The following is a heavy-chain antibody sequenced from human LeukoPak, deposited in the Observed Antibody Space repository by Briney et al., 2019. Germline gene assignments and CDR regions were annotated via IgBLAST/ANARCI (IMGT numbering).Heavy chain of an antibody. CDR1: GGTFSGYY. V-gene: IGHV4-34*01. CDR2: INHSGST. J-gene: IGHJ3*02. Sequence: SETLSLTCAVYGGTFSGYYWSWIRQPPGKGLEWIGEINHSGSTNYNPSLKSRVTISVDTSKNQFSLKLSSVTAADTAVYYCAKDGDSSGWYAFDIWGQGTMVTVSS. D-gene: IGHD6-19*01. CDR3: AKDGDSSGWYAFDI.